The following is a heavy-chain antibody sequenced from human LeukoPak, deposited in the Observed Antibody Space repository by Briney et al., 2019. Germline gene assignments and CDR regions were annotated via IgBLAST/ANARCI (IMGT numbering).Heavy chain of an antibody. CDR1: GGSISSSSYY. J-gene: IGHJ4*02. CDR2: IYYSGST. V-gene: IGHV4-39*01. Sequence: SETLSLTCTVSGGSISSSSYYWGWIRQPPGKGLEWIGSIYYSGSTYYNPSLKSRVTISVDTSKNQFSLKLSSATAADTAVYCCARLASYWGQGTLVTVSS. CDR3: ARLASY.